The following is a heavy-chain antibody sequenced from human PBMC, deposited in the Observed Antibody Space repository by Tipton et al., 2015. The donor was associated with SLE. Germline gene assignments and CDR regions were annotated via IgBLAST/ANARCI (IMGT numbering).Heavy chain of an antibody. D-gene: IGHD1-26*01. CDR2: IYYSGST. CDR1: GASISSSVYY. J-gene: IGHJ2*01. V-gene: IGHV4-61*08. Sequence: TLSLTCTVSGASISSSVYYWGWIRQSPGKGLEWIGYIYYSGSTNYNPSLKSRVTISIDTSKNQFSLKLTSVTAADTAVYYCARGGSGSYYHKVLWFFDLWGRGALVTFSS. CDR3: ARGGSGSYYHKVLWFFDL.